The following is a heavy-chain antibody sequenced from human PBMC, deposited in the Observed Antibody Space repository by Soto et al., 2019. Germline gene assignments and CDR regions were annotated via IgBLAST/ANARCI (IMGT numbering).Heavy chain of an antibody. Sequence: SETLSLTCTVSGGSISSCYWSWIRQPPGKGLEWIGYICYSGSTNYNPSLKSRVTISVDTSKNQFSLKLSSVTAADTAVYYCARADSSSSDFFYYYYGMDVWGQGTTVTVSS. CDR3: ARADSSSSDFFYYYYGMDV. D-gene: IGHD6-6*01. J-gene: IGHJ6*02. CDR1: GGSISSCY. V-gene: IGHV4-59*01. CDR2: ICYSGST.